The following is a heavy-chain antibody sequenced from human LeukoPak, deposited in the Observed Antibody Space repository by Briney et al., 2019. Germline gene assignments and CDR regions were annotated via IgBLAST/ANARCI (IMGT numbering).Heavy chain of an antibody. CDR3: AKSLRRYSYGYDYFDY. J-gene: IGHJ4*02. Sequence: GGSLRLSCAASAFTFSSYSMNWVRQAPGKGLEWVSSISSSGSYIYYADSVKGRFTISRDNAKNSLYLQMNSLRAEDTAVYYCAKSLRRYSYGYDYFDYWGQGTLVTVSS. V-gene: IGHV3-21*01. CDR1: AFTFSSYS. D-gene: IGHD5-18*01. CDR2: ISSSGSYI.